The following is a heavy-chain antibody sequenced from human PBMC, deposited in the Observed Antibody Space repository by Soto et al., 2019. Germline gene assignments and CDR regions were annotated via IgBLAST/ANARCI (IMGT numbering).Heavy chain of an antibody. CDR3: ARCPSGSFDY. D-gene: IGHD3-10*01. CDR1: GFTFSSYS. J-gene: IGHJ4*02. V-gene: IGHV3-48*02. Sequence: EVQLVESGGGLVQPGGSLRLPCAASGFTFSSYSMNWVRQAPGKGLEWVSYISSSSSTIYYADSVKGRFTISRDNAKNALYLQINSLRDEDTAVYYCARCPSGSFDYWGQGTLVTVSS. CDR2: ISSSSSTI.